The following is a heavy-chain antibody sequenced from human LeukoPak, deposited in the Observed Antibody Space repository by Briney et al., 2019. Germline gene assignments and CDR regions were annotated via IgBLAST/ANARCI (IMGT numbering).Heavy chain of an antibody. CDR3: AKPLGDSWNYGPFDS. V-gene: IGHV3-23*01. CDR2: ISGSGGST. J-gene: IGHJ4*02. D-gene: IGHD1-7*01. CDR1: GFTFSSHA. Sequence: GGSLRLSCAASGFTFSSHAMSWVRQAPGKGLEWVSRISGSGGSTCYAGSVKGRFTISRDNSKNTMYLQMNSLRAEDTAVYFCAKPLGDSWNYGPFDSWGQGTLVTVSS.